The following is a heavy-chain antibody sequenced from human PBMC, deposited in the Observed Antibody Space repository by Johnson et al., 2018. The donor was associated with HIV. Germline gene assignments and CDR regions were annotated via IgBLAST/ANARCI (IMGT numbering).Heavy chain of an antibody. CDR3: ARAGVVFSTASHDAFDI. Sequence: VQLVESGGGLVQPGGSLRLSCAASGFTVSSNYMSWVRQAPGKGLEWVANIKQDGSEKYYVDSVKGRFTISRDNAKNSLYLQMNSLRAEDTAVYYCARAGVVFSTASHDAFDIWGQGTMVTVSS. J-gene: IGHJ3*02. CDR1: GFTVSSNY. CDR2: IKQDGSEK. D-gene: IGHD2-21*01. V-gene: IGHV3-7*03.